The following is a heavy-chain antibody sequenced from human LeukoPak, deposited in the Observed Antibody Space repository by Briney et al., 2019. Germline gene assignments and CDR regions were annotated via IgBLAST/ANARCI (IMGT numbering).Heavy chain of an antibody. V-gene: IGHV4-59*01. D-gene: IGHD3-22*01. J-gene: IGHJ4*02. CDR2: IYDSGST. CDR1: GGSISSYY. Sequence: SETLSLTCTVTGGSISSYYWSWIRQPPGKGLEWIGNIYDSGSTNYNPSLKSRLTISVDTSKNQCSLKLSSVTAADTPVYYCARQSISGSSLSYFDYWGQGTLVNVSS. CDR3: ARQSISGSSLSYFDY.